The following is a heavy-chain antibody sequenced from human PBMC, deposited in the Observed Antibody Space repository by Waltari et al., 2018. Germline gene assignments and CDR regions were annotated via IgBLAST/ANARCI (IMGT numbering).Heavy chain of an antibody. CDR2: ISPCDSDT. V-gene: IGHV5-51*01. J-gene: IGHJ4*02. CDR3: ASMSGYFSSGWYTN. CDR1: GYSFTSYW. D-gene: IGHD6-19*01. Sequence: EVQLVQSGAEVKKHGESLKISCKGSGYSFTSYWIGWVRQMPGKGREWMGIISPCDSDTRYTPSFQGQVTISADKSISTAYLQWSSLKASDTAMYYCASMSGYFSSGWYTNWGQGTLVTVSS.